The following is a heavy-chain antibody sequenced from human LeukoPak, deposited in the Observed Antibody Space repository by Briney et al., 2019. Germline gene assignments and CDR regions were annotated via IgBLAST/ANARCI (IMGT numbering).Heavy chain of an antibody. CDR1: GFTFSIYA. Sequence: GGSLRLSCAASGFTFSIYAMSWVRQAPGKGLQWVSSITSSGDGTYYADSVKGRFTISRDNSENMLYLQMDSLRVEDTAVYFCAKDRPNYYGSNGHYYRRDGDYWGQGTLVTVSS. V-gene: IGHV3-23*01. D-gene: IGHD3-22*01. CDR2: ITSSGDGT. CDR3: AKDRPNYYGSNGHYYRRDGDY. J-gene: IGHJ4*02.